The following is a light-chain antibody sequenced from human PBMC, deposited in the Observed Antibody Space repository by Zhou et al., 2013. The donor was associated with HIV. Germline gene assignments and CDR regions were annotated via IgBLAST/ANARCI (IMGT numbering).Light chain of an antibody. J-gene: IGKJ1*01. Sequence: EIVMTQSPATLSLSPGERVILSCRASQSVRKNLAWYQQKLGQAPGLLIYDTSTRAPGIAARFSGSGSETDFTLTISSLQPEDFAVYYCQQYDRSSWTFGQGTKLIVK. CDR2: DTS. CDR1: QSVRKN. V-gene: IGKV3-15*01. CDR3: QQYDRSSWT.